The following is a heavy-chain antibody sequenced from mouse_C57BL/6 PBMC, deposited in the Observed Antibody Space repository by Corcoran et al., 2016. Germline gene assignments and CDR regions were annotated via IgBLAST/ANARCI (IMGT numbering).Heavy chain of an antibody. D-gene: IGHD2-4*01. J-gene: IGHJ4*01. V-gene: IGHV1-26*01. CDR2: INPNNGGT. Sequence: EVQLQQSGPELVKPGASVKISCKASGYTFTDYYMNWVKQSHGKSLEWIGDINPNNGGTSYNQKFKGKATLTVDKSSSTAYMELRSLTSEDSAVYYCATCGAYDYGAMDYWGQGTSVTVSS. CDR1: GYTFTDYY. CDR3: ATCGAYDYGAMDY.